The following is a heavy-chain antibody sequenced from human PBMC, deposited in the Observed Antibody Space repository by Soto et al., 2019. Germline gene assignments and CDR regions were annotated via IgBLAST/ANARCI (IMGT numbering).Heavy chain of an antibody. V-gene: IGHV3-23*01. Sequence: EVQLLESGGDLIQPGGPLRLSCAASGFSFSSYSMSWVRQAPGKGLEWVSGMSATGGSTYYADSVKGRFIISRDNSRKTLYLQMNSLRADDTAVYYCAKSWGDTWQESAFDIWGLGTMVTVSA. CDR2: MSATGGST. D-gene: IGHD5-18*01. CDR1: GFSFSSYS. CDR3: AKSWGDTWQESAFDI. J-gene: IGHJ3*02.